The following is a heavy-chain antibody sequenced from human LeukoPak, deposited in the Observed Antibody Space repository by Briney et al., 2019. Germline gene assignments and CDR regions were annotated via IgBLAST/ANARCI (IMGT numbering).Heavy chain of an antibody. Sequence: ASVKVSCKASGYRFTAYGIGWVRQAPGHGLEWVGWTSIYNGKTYHTQRFQDRVSMTTDTSTSTVYMELRSLRSDDTAVYYCARVCHIVVVTAEGGWFDPWGQGTLVTVSS. CDR3: ARVCHIVVVTAEGGWFDP. D-gene: IGHD2-21*02. CDR1: GYRFTAYG. J-gene: IGHJ5*02. CDR2: TSIYNGKT. V-gene: IGHV1-18*01.